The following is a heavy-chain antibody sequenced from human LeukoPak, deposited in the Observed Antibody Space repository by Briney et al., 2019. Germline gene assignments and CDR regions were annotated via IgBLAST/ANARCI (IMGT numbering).Heavy chain of an antibody. J-gene: IGHJ6*02. V-gene: IGHV5-51*03. CDR1: GYSFSNYW. Sequence: GESLKISCKASGYSFSNYWIGWVRQMPGKGLEWMGIIYPGDSDTRYSPSFQGQVTISADKSISTAYLQWSSLKASDTAMYYCARNRGIADYGMDVWGQGTTVTVSS. CDR2: IYPGDSDT. CDR3: ARNRGIADYGMDV. D-gene: IGHD6-13*01.